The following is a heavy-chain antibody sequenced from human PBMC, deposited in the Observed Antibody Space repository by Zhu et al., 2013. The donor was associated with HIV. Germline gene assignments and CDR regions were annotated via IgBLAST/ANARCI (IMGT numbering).Heavy chain of an antibody. CDR3: ARSFYDSSGYSLYGMDV. D-gene: IGHD3-22*01. Sequence: VQLVQSGAEVKKPGSSVKVSCKASGGTLSSYTVHWVRQAPGQGLEWMGGIMPISDSSNYAQKFQGRVTIAADESTSTAYMELSSLRSEDTAVYYCARSFYDSSGYSLYGMDVWGQGTTVTVSS. V-gene: IGHV1-69*01. CDR1: GGTLSSYT. J-gene: IGHJ6*02. CDR2: IMPISDSS.